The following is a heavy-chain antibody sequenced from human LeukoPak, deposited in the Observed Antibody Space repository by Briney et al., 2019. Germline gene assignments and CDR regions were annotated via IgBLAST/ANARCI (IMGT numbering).Heavy chain of an antibody. CDR2: ISADGGST. CDR1: GFTLKSYL. D-gene: IGHD7-27*01. CDR3: ARKDTSRGTGDLDY. Sequence: GGSLRLSCVASGFTLKSYLMAWVRQAPGKGLQWVSSISADGGSTYYADSVKGQFTVSRDNSKSTVYLQVNNLRADDTAVYYCARKDTSRGTGDLDYWGQGTLVTVSS. J-gene: IGHJ4*02. V-gene: IGHV3-23*01.